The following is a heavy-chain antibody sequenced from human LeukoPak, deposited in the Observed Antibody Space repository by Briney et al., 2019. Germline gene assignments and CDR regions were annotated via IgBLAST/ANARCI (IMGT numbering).Heavy chain of an antibody. CDR3: ARSRSGYDFFDY. CDR1: GFTFSSYS. J-gene: IGHJ4*02. V-gene: IGHV3-21*01. Sequence: PGRSLRLSCAASGFTFSSYSMNWVRQAPGKGLEWVSSISSSSSYIYYADSVKGRFTISRDNAKNSLYLQMNSLRAEDTAVYYCARSRSGYDFFDYWGQGTLVTVSS. CDR2: ISSSSSYI. D-gene: IGHD5-12*01.